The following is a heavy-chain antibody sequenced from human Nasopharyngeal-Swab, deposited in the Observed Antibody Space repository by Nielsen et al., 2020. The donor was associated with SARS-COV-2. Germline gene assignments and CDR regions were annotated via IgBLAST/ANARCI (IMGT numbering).Heavy chain of an antibody. V-gene: IGHV1-46*01. CDR1: GYTFTSYY. Sequence: SVKVSCKASGYTFTSYYFHWVRQAPGQGLEWMGIINPSGGSTSYAQKFQGRVTMTRDTSTSTVYMELSSLRSEDTAVYYCARSIAAAVFDYWGQGTLVTVSS. J-gene: IGHJ4*02. D-gene: IGHD6-13*01. CDR3: ARSIAAAVFDY. CDR2: INPSGGST.